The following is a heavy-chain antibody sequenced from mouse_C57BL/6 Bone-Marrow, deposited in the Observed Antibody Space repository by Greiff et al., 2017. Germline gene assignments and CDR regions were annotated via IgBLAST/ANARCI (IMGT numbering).Heavy chain of an antibody. D-gene: IGHD2-4*01. CDR2: IYPRSGNT. Sequence: VQLQQSGAELARPGASVKLSCKASGYTFTSYGISWVKQRTGQGLEWIGEIYPRSGNTYYNEKFKGKATLTADKSSSTAYMELRSLTSEDSAVYFGASLYHDRRYYYAMDYWGQGTSVTVSS. V-gene: IGHV1-81*01. CDR1: GYTFTSYG. J-gene: IGHJ4*01. CDR3: ASLYHDRRYYYAMDY.